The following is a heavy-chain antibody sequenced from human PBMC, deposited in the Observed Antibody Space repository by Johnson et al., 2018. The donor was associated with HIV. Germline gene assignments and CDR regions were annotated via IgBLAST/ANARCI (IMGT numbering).Heavy chain of an antibody. CDR3: AKVHMYYDIWTGYGAFDI. CDR2: IWYDGSNK. D-gene: IGHD3-9*01. J-gene: IGHJ3*02. Sequence: VQLVESGGGVVQPGRSLRLSCAASGFTFSSYGMHWVRQAPGNGLEWVAVIWYDGSNKYYADSVKGRFTISRDNSKNTLYLQMNSLRAEDTAVYYCAKVHMYYDIWTGYGAFDIWGQGTMVTVSS. V-gene: IGHV3-33*06. CDR1: GFTFSSYG.